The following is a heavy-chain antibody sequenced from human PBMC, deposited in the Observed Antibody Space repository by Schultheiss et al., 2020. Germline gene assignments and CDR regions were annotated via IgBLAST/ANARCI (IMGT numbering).Heavy chain of an antibody. CDR3: AHRDGLSTALHWFDP. J-gene: IGHJ5*02. V-gene: IGHV2-70*12. D-gene: IGHD3-3*02. CDR2: IDWDDDK. CDR1: GFSLSTSGMC. Sequence: SGPTLVKPTQTLTLTCTFSGFSLSTSGMCVSWIRQPPGKALEWLARIDWDDDKYYSTSLKTRLTISKDTSKNQVVLTMTNMDPVDTATYYCAHRDGLSTALHWFDPWGQGTLVTGYS.